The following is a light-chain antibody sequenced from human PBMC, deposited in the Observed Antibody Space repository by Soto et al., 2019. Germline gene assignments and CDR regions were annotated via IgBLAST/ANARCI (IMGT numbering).Light chain of an antibody. CDR1: SSNIGDNP. CDR3: AAWDDSLTAL. V-gene: IGLV1-44*01. Sequence: QSVLTQPPSASGTPGQTVTISCSGSSSNIGDNPVNWYQQLPGAAPTLLIYINDQRPSGVPDRFSGSNSGTAAPLAISGLQPEDEAYYYWAAWDDSLTALFGAGTKVTVL. CDR2: IND. J-gene: IGLJ1*01.